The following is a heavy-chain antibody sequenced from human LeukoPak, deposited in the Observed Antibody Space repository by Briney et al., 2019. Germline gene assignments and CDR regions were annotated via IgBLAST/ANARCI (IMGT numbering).Heavy chain of an antibody. V-gene: IGHV4-4*07. J-gene: IGHJ3*02. D-gene: IGHD3-22*01. Sequence: PSETLSLTCTVSGGSISSYYWSWIRQPAGKGLEWIGRIYTSGSTNYNPSLKSRVTMSVDTSKNQFSLELSSVTAADTAVYYCARDFLYYYDSSGYHAFDIWGQGTMVTVSS. CDR1: GGSISSYY. CDR2: IYTSGST. CDR3: ARDFLYYYDSSGYHAFDI.